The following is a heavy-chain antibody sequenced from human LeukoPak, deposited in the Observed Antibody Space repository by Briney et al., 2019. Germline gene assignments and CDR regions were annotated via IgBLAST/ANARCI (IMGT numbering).Heavy chain of an antibody. D-gene: IGHD3-10*01. CDR1: GYTFTGYC. J-gene: IGHJ6*04. CDR2: INPNSGGT. V-gene: IGHV1-2*04. Sequence: ASVKVSCKASGYTFTGYCMHWVRQAPGQGLEWMGWINPNSGGTNYAQKFQGWVTMTRDTSISTAYMELSRLRSDDTAVYYCARSHYYGSGSVYGTDVWGKGTTVTVSS. CDR3: ARSHYYGSGSVYGTDV.